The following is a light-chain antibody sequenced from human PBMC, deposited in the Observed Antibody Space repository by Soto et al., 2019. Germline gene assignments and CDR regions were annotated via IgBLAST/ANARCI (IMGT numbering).Light chain of an antibody. J-gene: IGKJ4*01. CDR3: QQTHSAPLT. Sequence: DIQMTQSPFSLSASVGDRVTITCRASQIIRTYLNWYQQKPGKAPKFLIYAASSLQSGVPSRFTGSGSGTDFTLTISAFQPEDVATYYCQQTHSAPLTFGGGTKVEIK. CDR2: AAS. CDR1: QIIRTY. V-gene: IGKV1-39*01.